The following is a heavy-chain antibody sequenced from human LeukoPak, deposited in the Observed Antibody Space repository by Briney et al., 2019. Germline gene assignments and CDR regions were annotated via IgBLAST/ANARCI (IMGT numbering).Heavy chain of an antibody. CDR2: INPNSGGT. J-gene: IGHJ4*02. V-gene: IGHV1-2*02. Sequence: AASVKVSCKASGYTFTGYYMHWVRQAPGQGLEWMGWINPNSGGTNYAQKFQGRVTMTRDTSISTAYMELSRLRSDDTAVYYCARGGWFGELLNFDYWGQGTLVTVSS. CDR1: GYTFTGYY. D-gene: IGHD3-10*01. CDR3: ARGGWFGELLNFDY.